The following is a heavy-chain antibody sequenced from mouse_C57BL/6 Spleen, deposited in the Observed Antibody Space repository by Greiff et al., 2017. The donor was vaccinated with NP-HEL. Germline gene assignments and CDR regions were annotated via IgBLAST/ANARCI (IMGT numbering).Heavy chain of an antibody. CDR3: AREYYSTRYAMDY. D-gene: IGHD2-5*01. CDR2: INPNNGGT. Sequence: VQLQQSGPELVKPGASVKMSCKASGYTFPDYNMHWVKQSHGKSLEWIGYINPNNGGTSYNQKFKGKATLTVNKSSSTAYMELRSLTSEDSAVYDCAREYYSTRYAMDYWGQGTSVTVSS. J-gene: IGHJ4*01. V-gene: IGHV1-22*01. CDR1: GYTFPDYN.